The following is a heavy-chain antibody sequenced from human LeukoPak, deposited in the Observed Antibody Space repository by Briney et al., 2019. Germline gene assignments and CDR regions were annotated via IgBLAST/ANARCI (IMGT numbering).Heavy chain of an antibody. J-gene: IGHJ4*02. CDR1: GGSISSSSYY. Sequence: SETLSLTCTVSGGSISSSSYYWGWIRQPPGKGLEWIGSIYYGGSTDYNPSLKSRVTISVDTSKNQFSLKVNSVTAADTAVYYCARDYGGKFDYWGQGTLVTVSS. D-gene: IGHD4/OR15-4a*01. CDR3: ARDYGGKFDY. CDR2: IYYGGST. V-gene: IGHV4-39*07.